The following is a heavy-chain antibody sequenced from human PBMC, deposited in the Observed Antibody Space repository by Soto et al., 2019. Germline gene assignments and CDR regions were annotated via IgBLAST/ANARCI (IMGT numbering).Heavy chain of an antibody. CDR1: GYNFILYG. D-gene: IGHD2-15*01. J-gene: IGHJ3*02. CDR3: ARVWYEGSSGAFDI. CDR2: ISAYNGNT. Sequence: GASVKVSCKASGYNFILYGISWVRQVPGQGLEWMGWISAYNGNTNYAQKFQDRVTMTTDTSTSTVHMEVRSLRSDDTAVYYCARVWYEGSSGAFDIWGQGTMVTVSS. V-gene: IGHV1-18*01.